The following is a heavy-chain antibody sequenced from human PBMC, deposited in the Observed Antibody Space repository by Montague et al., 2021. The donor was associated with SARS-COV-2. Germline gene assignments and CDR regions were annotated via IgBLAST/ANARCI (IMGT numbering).Heavy chain of an antibody. CDR2: IYSGSSRA. D-gene: IGHD3-10*01. CDR1: VFTFSSYA. V-gene: IGHV3-23*03. CDR3: AKSIGHFYASGSYLYDY. Sequence: SLRLSCEASVFTFSSYAMSLVRQAPGKGLEWVSLIYSGSSRAYYGYSXKGRFTISRDDSKSILYLEMRSLRAEDTALYYCAKSIGHFYASGSYLYDYWGQGTLVTVSS. J-gene: IGHJ4*02.